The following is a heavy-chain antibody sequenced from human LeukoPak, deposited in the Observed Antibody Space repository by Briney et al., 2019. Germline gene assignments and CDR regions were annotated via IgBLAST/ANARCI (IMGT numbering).Heavy chain of an antibody. V-gene: IGHV3-43*02. CDR1: GLPIADFA. CDR2: ISGDGVST. CDR3: ARESGKFDY. Sequence: GGSLRLSCVASGLPIADFAMHWVRQAPGKGLEWVSLISGDGVSTFFADSVKGRFSISRDNSKNSLSLEMNSLRTEDTAMYYCARESGKFDYWGQGTLVAVSS. J-gene: IGHJ4*02.